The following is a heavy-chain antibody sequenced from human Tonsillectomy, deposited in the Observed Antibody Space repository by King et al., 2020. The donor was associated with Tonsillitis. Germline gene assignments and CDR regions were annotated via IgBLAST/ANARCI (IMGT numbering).Heavy chain of an antibody. CDR1: GFTFDDYA. V-gene: IGHV3-9*01. CDR3: AKDGVPSIAALNHFDY. J-gene: IGHJ4*02. D-gene: IGHD6-6*01. CDR2: ISWNSGSI. Sequence: QLVQSGGGLVQPGRSLRLSCAASGFTFDDYAMHWVRQAPGKGLEWVSGISWNSGSIGYADSVKGRFTISRDNAKNSLYLQMNNLRAEDTALYYCAKDGVPSIAALNHFDYWGQGTLVTVSS.